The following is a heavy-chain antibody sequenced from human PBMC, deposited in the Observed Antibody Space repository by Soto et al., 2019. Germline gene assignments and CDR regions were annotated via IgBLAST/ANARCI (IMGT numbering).Heavy chain of an antibody. CDR3: ASSRVEGSGSYLINWFDP. CDR2: IYYSGST. CDR1: GGSIISGDYY. Sequence: SETLPLTSTVSGGSIISGDYYWSWIRKPPGKGLEWIGYIYYSGSTYYNPSLKSRVTISVDTSKNQFSLKLSSVTAADTAVYYCASSRVEGSGSYLINWFDPWGQGTLVTVSS. D-gene: IGHD3-10*01. V-gene: IGHV4-30-4*01. J-gene: IGHJ5*02.